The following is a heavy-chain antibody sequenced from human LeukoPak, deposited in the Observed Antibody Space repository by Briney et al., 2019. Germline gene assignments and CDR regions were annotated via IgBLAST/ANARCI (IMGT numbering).Heavy chain of an antibody. Sequence: GGSLRLSCAASGFTFSSYWMSWVRQAPGKGLEWVANIKQDGSEKYYVDSVKGRFTISRDNAKNSLYLQMNSLRAEDTAVYYCARGCYDFWSGYYLTSFYFDYWGQGTLVTVSS. CDR3: ARGCYDFWSGYYLTSFYFDY. V-gene: IGHV3-7*01. J-gene: IGHJ4*02. CDR2: IKQDGSEK. D-gene: IGHD3-3*01. CDR1: GFTFSSYW.